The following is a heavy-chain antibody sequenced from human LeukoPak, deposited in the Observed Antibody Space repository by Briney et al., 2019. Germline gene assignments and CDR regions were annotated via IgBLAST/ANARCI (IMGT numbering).Heavy chain of an antibody. Sequence: VASVKVSCKASGYTFTGYYMHWVRQAPGQGLEWMGWINPNSGGTNYAQKFQGRVTMTRDTSISTAYMELSRLRSDDTAVYYCARVGYSGYDSNWFDPWGQGTLVTVSS. V-gene: IGHV1-2*02. D-gene: IGHD5-12*01. CDR2: INPNSGGT. CDR3: ARVGYSGYDSNWFDP. J-gene: IGHJ5*02. CDR1: GYTFTGYY.